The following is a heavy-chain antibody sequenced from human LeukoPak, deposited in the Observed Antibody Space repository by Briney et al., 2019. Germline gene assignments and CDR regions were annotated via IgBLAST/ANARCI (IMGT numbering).Heavy chain of an antibody. CDR3: ARLKYYDSSGRAFEI. J-gene: IGHJ3*02. CDR1: GGSISTYY. D-gene: IGHD3-22*01. V-gene: IGHV4-4*07. Sequence: SETLSLTCTVSGGSISTYYWSWIRQPAGKGLEWIGHIYTSGSTNYSPSLKSRVTMSVDTSKNQFSLRLSSMTAADTAVYYCARLKYYDSSGRAFEIWGQGTMVTVSS. CDR2: IYTSGST.